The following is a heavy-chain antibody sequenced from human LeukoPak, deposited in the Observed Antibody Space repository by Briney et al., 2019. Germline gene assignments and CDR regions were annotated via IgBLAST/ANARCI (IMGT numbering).Heavy chain of an antibody. D-gene: IGHD1-26*01. CDR2: ISWNSGSI. CDR1: GFSFADSA. Sequence: GGSLRLSCAASGFSFADSAMHWVRQAPGKGLEWVSGISWNSGSIGYADSVKGRFTISRDNAKNSLYLQMNSLRAEDTALYYCAKGRYPYYFDYWGQGALVTVSS. CDR3: AKGRYPYYFDY. V-gene: IGHV3-9*01. J-gene: IGHJ4*02.